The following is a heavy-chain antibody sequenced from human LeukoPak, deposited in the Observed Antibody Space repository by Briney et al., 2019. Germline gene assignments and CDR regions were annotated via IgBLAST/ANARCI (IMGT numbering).Heavy chain of an antibody. CDR1: GFTFGNYW. Sequence: GGSLRLSCAASGFTFGNYWMSWVRQAPGKGLEWVANIKQDGSEKCYVDSVKGRFTISRDNAKNSLYLQMNSLRAEDTAVYYCARDRWELLSNSYHYCGLDVWGQGTTVTVSS. CDR3: ARDRWELLSNSYHYCGLDV. J-gene: IGHJ6*02. D-gene: IGHD2-15*01. CDR2: IKQDGSEK. V-gene: IGHV3-7*01.